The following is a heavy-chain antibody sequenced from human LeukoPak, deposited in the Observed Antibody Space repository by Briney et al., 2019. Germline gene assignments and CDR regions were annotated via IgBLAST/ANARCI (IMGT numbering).Heavy chain of an antibody. V-gene: IGHV4-59*08. D-gene: IGHD3-3*01. Sequence: SETLSLTCTVSGGSISSYYWSWIRQPPGKGLEWIGYIYYSGSTNYNPSLKSRVTISVDTSKNQFSLKLSSVTAADTAVYYCARGSGAYYDFWSGYSHGGWFDPWGQGTLVTVSS. J-gene: IGHJ5*02. CDR2: IYYSGST. CDR1: GGSISSYY. CDR3: ARGSGAYYDFWSGYSHGGWFDP.